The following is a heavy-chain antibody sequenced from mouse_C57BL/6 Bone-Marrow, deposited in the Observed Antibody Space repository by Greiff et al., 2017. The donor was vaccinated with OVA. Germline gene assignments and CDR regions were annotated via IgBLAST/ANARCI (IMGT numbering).Heavy chain of an antibody. Sequence: EVQVVESGGGLVQSGRSLRLSCATSGFTFSDFYMEWVRQAPGKGLEWIAASRNKANDYTTEYSASVKGRFIVSRDTSQSILYLQMNALRAEDTAIYYCARVPTSYYAMDYWGQGTSVTVSS. J-gene: IGHJ4*01. CDR2: SRNKANDYTT. CDR3: ARVPTSYYAMDY. CDR1: GFTFSDFY. D-gene: IGHD5-5*01. V-gene: IGHV7-1*01.